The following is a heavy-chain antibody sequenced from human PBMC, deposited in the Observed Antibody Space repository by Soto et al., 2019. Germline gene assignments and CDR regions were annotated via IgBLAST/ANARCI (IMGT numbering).Heavy chain of an antibody. J-gene: IGHJ3*02. CDR1: GGSITHNY. Sequence: LPLQQSGPGLVKPAETMSFTCTVYGGSITHNYWSLIRMTPGQGREWIGYIYYRGPTNYNPSLNRRVSRLVDTSKNQFSLILSSVSAADPAVHYCARGRNGRYYAAFDIWGHVKMVDVSS. V-gene: IGHV4-59*01. CDR2: IYYRGPT. CDR3: ARGRNGRYYAAFDI. D-gene: IGHD3-16*01.